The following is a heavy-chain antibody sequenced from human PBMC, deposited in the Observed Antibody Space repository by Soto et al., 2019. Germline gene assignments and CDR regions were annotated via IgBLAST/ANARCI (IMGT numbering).Heavy chain of an antibody. V-gene: IGHV1-3*01. D-gene: IGHD1-1*01. J-gene: IGHJ4*01. CDR2: INADNGNT. CDR3: SFETYDNDMGQYAF. CDR1: GSTFPSYA. Sequence: GASVKVSCKASGSTFPSYALHRVRQPPGQRHEWMGWINADNGNTKYSQKFQGRVTITRDTSASTAYMELSSLRSEDTAVYYCSFETYDNDMGQYAFWRQGTFDIVS.